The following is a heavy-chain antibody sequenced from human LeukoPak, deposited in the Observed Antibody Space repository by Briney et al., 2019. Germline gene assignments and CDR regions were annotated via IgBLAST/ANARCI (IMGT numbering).Heavy chain of an antibody. Sequence: GGSLRLSCAASGFVCGSYWMSWVRQAPGKGLEWVAKIKQDGSEKYYMDSVRGRFTISRDNAQNSLSLQMNSLRAEDTAGYYCAREVDYRAFDIWGRGTMVIVSS. CDR2: IKQDGSEK. CDR3: AREVDYRAFDI. V-gene: IGHV3-7*01. D-gene: IGHD3-10*01. CDR1: GFVCGSYW. J-gene: IGHJ3*02.